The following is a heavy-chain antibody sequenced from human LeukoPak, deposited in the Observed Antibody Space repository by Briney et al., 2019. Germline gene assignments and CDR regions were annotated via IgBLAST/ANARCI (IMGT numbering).Heavy chain of an antibody. V-gene: IGHV3-64*01. CDR1: GFPLSRYS. D-gene: IGHD6-19*01. CDR2: ISRNGRNT. J-gene: IGHJ1*01. Sequence: GGSLRLFCGASGFPLSRYSMLWARQAPGKGVEFVSAISRNGRNTYYANSVKGRFTISRDISKNTLYLQMGSLGPEDMAVYYCARVDSGSACASWGQGILVTVSS. CDR3: ARVDSGSACAS.